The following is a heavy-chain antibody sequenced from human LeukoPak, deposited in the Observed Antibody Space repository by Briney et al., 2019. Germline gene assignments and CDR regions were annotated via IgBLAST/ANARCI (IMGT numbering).Heavy chain of an antibody. CDR3: AKDRVARLPRTFQH. V-gene: IGHV3-30*18. CDR2: ISYDGSNK. D-gene: IGHD2-21*01. Sequence: GGSLRLSCAASGFTFSSYGMHWVRRAPGKGLEWVAVISYDGSNKYYADSVKGRFTISRDNSKNTLYLQMNSLRAEDTAVYYCAKDRVARLPRTFQHWGQGTLVTVSS. J-gene: IGHJ1*01. CDR1: GFTFSSYG.